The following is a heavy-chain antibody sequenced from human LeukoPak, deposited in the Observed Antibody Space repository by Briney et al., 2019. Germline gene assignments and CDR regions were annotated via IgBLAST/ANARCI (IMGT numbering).Heavy chain of an antibody. CDR2: INPNSGGT. CDR3: ARDSPRRAYYYYYMDV. V-gene: IGHV1-2*02. J-gene: IGHJ6*03. Sequence: ASVKVSCKASGYTFTGYYMHWVRQAPGQGLEWMGWINPNSGGTNYAQKFQGRVTMTRDTSISTAYMELSRLRSDDTAVYYCARDSPRRAYYYYYMDVWGKGTTVTVSS. CDR1: GYTFTGYY.